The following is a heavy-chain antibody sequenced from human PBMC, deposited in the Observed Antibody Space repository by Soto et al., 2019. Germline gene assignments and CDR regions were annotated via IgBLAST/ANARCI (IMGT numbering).Heavy chain of an antibody. J-gene: IGHJ4*02. V-gene: IGHV3-66*01. Sequence: GGSLRLSCAASGFNVSNSYLTWVRQAPGKGLEWVSVIYAGSDTYFAQSVKGRFSISRDDFKNTVFLHMNNLRVEDTAVYYCARGASNGDFSDYWGQGTPVTVSS. CDR3: ARGASNGDFSDY. D-gene: IGHD2-8*01. CDR1: GFNVSNSY. CDR2: IYAGSDT.